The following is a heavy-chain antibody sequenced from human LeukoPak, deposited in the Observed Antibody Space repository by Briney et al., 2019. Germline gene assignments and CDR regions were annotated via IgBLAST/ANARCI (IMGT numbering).Heavy chain of an antibody. CDR1: GFTFSSYS. V-gene: IGHV3-48*01. CDR2: ISSSSSTI. J-gene: IGHJ3*02. CDR3: ARDYDFWSGYYSDAFDI. D-gene: IGHD3-3*01. Sequence: PGGSLRLSCAASGFTFSSYSMNWVRQAPGKGLEWVSYISSSSSTIYYADSVKGRFTISRDNAKNSLYLQMNSLRAEDTAVYYCARDYDFWSGYYSDAFDIWGQGTMVTVSS.